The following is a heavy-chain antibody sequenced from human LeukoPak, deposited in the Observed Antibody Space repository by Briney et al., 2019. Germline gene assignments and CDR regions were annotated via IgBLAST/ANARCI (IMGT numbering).Heavy chain of an antibody. Sequence: GGSLRLSCAASGFTFSSYSMNWVRQAPGKGLEWVSSISSSSSYIYYADSVKGRFTISRDNAKNSLYLQMNSLRAEDTAVYYCASPDVDTAMVDWGQGTLVTVSS. CDR1: GFTFSSYS. CDR3: ASPDVDTAMVD. CDR2: ISSSSSYI. V-gene: IGHV3-21*01. J-gene: IGHJ4*02. D-gene: IGHD5-18*01.